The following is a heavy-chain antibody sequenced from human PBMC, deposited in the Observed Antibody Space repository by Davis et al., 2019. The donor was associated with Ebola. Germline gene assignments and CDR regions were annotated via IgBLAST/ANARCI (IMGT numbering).Heavy chain of an antibody. CDR2: IFYSGNT. D-gene: IGHD3-3*02. J-gene: IGHJ6*02. CDR1: GDSISSYY. V-gene: IGHV4-59*01. CDR3: ASSGISHFFYYGLDV. Sequence: MPGGSLRLSCTVSGDSISSYYWSWIRQPPGKGLEWIGYIFYSGNTNYNPSLKSRVTISVDTSKNQFSLKLRSVTAADTAVYFCASSGISHFFYYGLDVWGQGTTVTVSS.